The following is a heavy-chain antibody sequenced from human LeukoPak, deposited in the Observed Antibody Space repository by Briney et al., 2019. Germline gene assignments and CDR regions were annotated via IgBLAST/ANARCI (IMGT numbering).Heavy chain of an antibody. D-gene: IGHD2-15*01. J-gene: IGHJ4*02. CDR1: GFTFSSYA. CDR2: ISGSGGST. CDR3: AKGRTPRVVVVAATLDGFDY. V-gene: IGHV3-23*01. Sequence: GGSLRLSCTASGFTFSSYAMSWVRQAPGKGLEWVSAISGSGGSTYYADSVKGRFTISRDNSKNTLYLQMNSLRAEDTAVYYCAKGRTPRVVVVAATLDGFDYWGQGTLVTVSS.